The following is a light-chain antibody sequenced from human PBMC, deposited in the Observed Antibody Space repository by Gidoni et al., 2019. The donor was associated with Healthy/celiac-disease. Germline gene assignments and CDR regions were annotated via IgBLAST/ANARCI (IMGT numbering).Light chain of an antibody. CDR3: QSYDSSLSGEGV. CDR2: GNS. Sequence: QSVLTQPPSVSGAPGQRVTISCTGRSSNIGAGYDVHWYQQLPGTAPKLLIYGNSNRPSGVSDRFSGSKSGTSASLAITGLQAEDEADYYCQSYDSSLSGEGVFGGGTKLTVL. CDR1: SSNIGAGYD. V-gene: IGLV1-40*01. J-gene: IGLJ2*01.